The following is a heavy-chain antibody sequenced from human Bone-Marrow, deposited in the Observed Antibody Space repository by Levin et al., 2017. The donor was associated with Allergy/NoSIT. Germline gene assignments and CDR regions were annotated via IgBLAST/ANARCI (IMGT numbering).Heavy chain of an antibody. Sequence: PGGSLRLSCAASGFTFDDYGMSWVRQAPGKGLEWVSGINWNGGSTGYADSVKGRFTISRDNAKNSLYLQMNSLRAEDTALYHCARVAVLRYFDWLLLGSPFDYWGQGTLVTVSS. CDR1: GFTFDDYG. J-gene: IGHJ4*02. V-gene: IGHV3-20*01. D-gene: IGHD3-9*01. CDR2: INWNGGST. CDR3: ARVAVLRYFDWLLLGSPFDY.